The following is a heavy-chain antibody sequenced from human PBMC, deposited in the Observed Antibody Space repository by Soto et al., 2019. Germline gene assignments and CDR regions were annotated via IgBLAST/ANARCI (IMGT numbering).Heavy chain of an antibody. V-gene: IGHV3-23*01. Sequence: TFSSYAMSWVRQAPGKGLEWVSAISGSGGSTYYADSVKGRFTISRDNSKNTLYLQMNSLRAEDTAVYYCATYPGYYYDSSGYPPPGMDVWGQGTTVTVSS. CDR1: TFSSYA. J-gene: IGHJ6*02. D-gene: IGHD3-22*01. CDR2: ISGSGGST. CDR3: ATYPGYYYDSSGYPPPGMDV.